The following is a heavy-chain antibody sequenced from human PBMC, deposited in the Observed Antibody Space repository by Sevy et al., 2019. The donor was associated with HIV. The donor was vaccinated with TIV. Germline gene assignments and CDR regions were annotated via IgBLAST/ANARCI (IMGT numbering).Heavy chain of an antibody. D-gene: IGHD3-10*01. CDR1: GYTFSSYG. CDR3: ARDRSHYGSGSYYNPLDY. CDR2: ISGYNGNT. J-gene: IGHJ4*02. Sequence: ASVKVSCKASGYTFSSYGISWVRQAPGQGLEWMGWISGYNGNTKYVEKIQGRVTMTIDTVTSTAYMELRSLRSDDTAIYYCARDRSHYGSGSYYNPLDYWGQGIPVTVSS. V-gene: IGHV1-18*01.